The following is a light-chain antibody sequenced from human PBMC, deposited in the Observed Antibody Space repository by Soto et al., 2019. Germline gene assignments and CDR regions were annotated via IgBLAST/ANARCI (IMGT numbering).Light chain of an antibody. V-gene: IGLV2-14*01. CDR3: SSYTNRNTYL. CDR2: GVT. CDR1: SSDVGGFNY. J-gene: IGLJ1*01. Sequence: QSVLTQPASVSGSPGQSITISCTVTSSDVGGFNYVSWYQHHPGKAPKLIIYGVTNRPSGVSDRFSGSKSGNTASLTISGLQAEDEADYHCSSYTNRNTYLFGTGTKVTVL.